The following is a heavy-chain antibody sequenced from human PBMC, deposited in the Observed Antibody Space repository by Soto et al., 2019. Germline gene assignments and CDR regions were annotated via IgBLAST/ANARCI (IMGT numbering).Heavy chain of an antibody. V-gene: IGHV5-51*01. D-gene: IGHD2-8*01. CDR1: GYSFTSYW. J-gene: IGHJ6*02. Sequence: GESLKISCKGSGYSFTSYWIGWVRQMPGKGLEWMGIIYPGDSDTRYSPSFQGQVTISADKSISTAYLQWSSLKASDTAMYYCARHGVLKCIFHLSDYYYYVIAFCGQGSTDT. CDR2: IYPGDSDT. CDR3: ARHGVLKCIFHLSDYYYYVIAF.